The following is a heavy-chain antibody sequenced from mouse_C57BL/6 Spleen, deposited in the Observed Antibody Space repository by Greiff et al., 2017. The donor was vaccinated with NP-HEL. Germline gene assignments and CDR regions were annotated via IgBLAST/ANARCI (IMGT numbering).Heavy chain of an antibody. CDR3: ARRIYYSNF. CDR1: GYTFTDYY. J-gene: IGHJ3*01. Sequence: VQLQQSGAELVRPGASVKLSCKASGYTFTDYYINWVKQRPGQGLEWIARIYPGSGNTYYNEKFKGKATLTAEKSSSTAYMQLSSLTSEDSAVYFCARRIYYSNFWGQGTLVTVSA. D-gene: IGHD2-5*01. V-gene: IGHV1-76*01. CDR2: IYPGSGNT.